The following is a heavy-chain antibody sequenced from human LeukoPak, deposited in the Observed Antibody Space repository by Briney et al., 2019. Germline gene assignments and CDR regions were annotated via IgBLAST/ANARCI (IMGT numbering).Heavy chain of an antibody. CDR3: ARVPYYYDSSGYFGY. Sequence: PGGSLRLSCAASGFTFSSHWMHWVRQAPGKGLVLVSRINTDGSSTSYADSVKGRFTISRDNAKNTLYLQMNSLRAEDTAVYYCARVPYYYDSSGYFGYWGQGTLVTVSS. CDR2: INTDGSST. J-gene: IGHJ4*02. D-gene: IGHD3-22*01. CDR1: GFTFSSHW. V-gene: IGHV3-74*01.